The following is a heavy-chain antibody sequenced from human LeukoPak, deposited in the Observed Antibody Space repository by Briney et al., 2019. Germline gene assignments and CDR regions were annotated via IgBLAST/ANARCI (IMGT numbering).Heavy chain of an antibody. CDR2: IYYSGST. CDR1: GGSISSYY. Sequence: SETLSLTCTVSGGSISSYYWSWIRQPPGKGLEWIGYIYYSGSTNYNPSLKSRVTISVDTSKNQFSLKLSSVTAADTAVYYCARGDEYSGYDNYYYYGMDIWGQGTTVTVSS. J-gene: IGHJ6*02. CDR3: ARGDEYSGYDNYYYYGMDI. D-gene: IGHD5-12*01. V-gene: IGHV4-59*01.